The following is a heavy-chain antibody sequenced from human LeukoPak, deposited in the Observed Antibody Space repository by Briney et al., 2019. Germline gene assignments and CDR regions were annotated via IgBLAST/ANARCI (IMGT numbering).Heavy chain of an antibody. CDR1: GGSISSYY. V-gene: IGHV4-59*01. CDR3: ARDFWQPYYYYGMDV. CDR2: IYYSGST. Sequence: SETLSLTCTVSGGSISSYYWSWIRQPPGKGLEWIGYIYYSGSTNYNPSLKSRVTISVDTSKNQFSLKLSSVTAADTAVYYCARDFWQPYYYYGMDVWGQGTTVTVYS. D-gene: IGHD3-3*01. J-gene: IGHJ6*02.